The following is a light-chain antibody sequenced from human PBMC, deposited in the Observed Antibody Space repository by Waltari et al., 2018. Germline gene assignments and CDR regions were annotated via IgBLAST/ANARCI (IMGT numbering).Light chain of an antibody. CDR3: ASWDDGLNGWV. J-gene: IGLJ3*02. CDR2: YNK. V-gene: IGLV1-44*01. Sequence: QSVLTQAPSASGTPGQRVIISCSGSSSNIGNNPVNWYQQVPGTAPKLLIFYNKERPSGVPDRLCGSKSGTSASLAISGLQSEDEADYYCASWDDGLNGWVFGGGTRLTVL. CDR1: SSNIGNNP.